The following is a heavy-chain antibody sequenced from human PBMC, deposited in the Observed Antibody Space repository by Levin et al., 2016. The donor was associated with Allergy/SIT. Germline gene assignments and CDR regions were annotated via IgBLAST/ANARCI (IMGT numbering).Heavy chain of an antibody. CDR2: INSDGSST. J-gene: IGHJ6*03. D-gene: IGHD3-3*01. Sequence: GGSLRLSCAASGFTFSSYWMHWVRQAPGKGLVWVSRINSDGSSTSYADSVKGRFTISRDNAKNTLYLQMNSLRAEDTAVYYCARGDPGGEIHYDFWSGTSRGRNYYYMDVWGKGTTVTVSS. V-gene: IGHV3-74*01. CDR3: ARGDPGGEIHYDFWSGTSRGRNYYYMDV. CDR1: GFTFSSYW.